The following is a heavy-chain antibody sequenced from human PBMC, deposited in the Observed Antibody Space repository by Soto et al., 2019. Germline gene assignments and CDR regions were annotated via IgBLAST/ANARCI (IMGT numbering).Heavy chain of an antibody. CDR2: ISGSGDNT. CDR1: GFTFSNYA. CDR3: AKDSGPYYDFWSGFPLYYFDY. Sequence: GGSLRLSCSASGFTFSNYAINWVRQAPGKGLEWVSAISGSGDNTYYADSVKGRFTVSRDNSKNTLYLQMNSLRAEDTAVYYCAKDSGPYYDFWSGFPLYYFDYWGQGTLVTVSS. D-gene: IGHD3-3*01. V-gene: IGHV3-23*01. J-gene: IGHJ4*02.